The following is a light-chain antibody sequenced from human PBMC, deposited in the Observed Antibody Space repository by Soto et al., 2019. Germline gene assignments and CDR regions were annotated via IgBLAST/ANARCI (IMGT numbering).Light chain of an antibody. CDR3: QQRSNWHPT. Sequence: EIVLTQSPAPLSLSPGERATLSCRASQSVSSYLAWYQQKPGQAPRLLIYDASNKATGIPARFSGSGSGTDFTLTISSLEPEDFAVYYCQQRSNWHPTFGQGTRLEIK. V-gene: IGKV3-11*01. CDR1: QSVSSY. CDR2: DAS. J-gene: IGKJ5*01.